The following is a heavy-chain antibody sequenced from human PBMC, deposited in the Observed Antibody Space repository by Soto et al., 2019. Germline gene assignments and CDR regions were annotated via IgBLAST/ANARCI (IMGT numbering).Heavy chain of an antibody. D-gene: IGHD6-6*01. V-gene: IGHV3-11*06. J-gene: IGHJ6*02. Sequence: PGGSLRLSCAGSGFTFGDSYMSWIRQAPGKGLEWLSYISPGSRYPAYADSVKGRFTISRDNAKRSLYLQMMSLTAEDTAIYYCAKVIRADSTSSNFYYYSGLDVWGQGTTVTVSS. CDR3: AKVIRADSTSSNFYYYSGLDV. CDR2: ISPGSRYP. CDR1: GFTFGDSY.